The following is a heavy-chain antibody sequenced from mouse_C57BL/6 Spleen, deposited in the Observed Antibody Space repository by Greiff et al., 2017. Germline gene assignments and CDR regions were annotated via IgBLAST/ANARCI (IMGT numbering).Heavy chain of an antibody. Sequence: VQLQQSGPELVKPGASVKIPCKASGYTFTDYNMDWVKQSHGKSLEWIGDINPNNGGTIYNQKFKGKATLTVDKSSSTAYMELRSLTSEDTAVYYCARHYYGSRTFDYWGQGTTLTVSS. J-gene: IGHJ2*01. CDR2: INPNNGGT. D-gene: IGHD1-1*01. CDR3: ARHYYGSRTFDY. CDR1: GYTFTDYN. V-gene: IGHV1-18*01.